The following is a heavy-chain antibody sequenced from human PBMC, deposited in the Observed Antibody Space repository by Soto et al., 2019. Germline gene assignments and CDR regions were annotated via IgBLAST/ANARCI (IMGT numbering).Heavy chain of an antibody. V-gene: IGHV3-30-3*01. D-gene: IGHD6-6*01. Sequence: GGSLRLSCAASGFTFSSYAMHWVRQAPGKXLEWVAVISYDGSNKYYADSVKGRFTISRDNSKNTLYLQMNSLRAEDTAVYYCARDGESSSSRYYYYYGMDVWGQGTTVTVCS. CDR3: ARDGESSSSRYYYYYGMDV. CDR1: GFTFSSYA. J-gene: IGHJ6*02. CDR2: ISYDGSNK.